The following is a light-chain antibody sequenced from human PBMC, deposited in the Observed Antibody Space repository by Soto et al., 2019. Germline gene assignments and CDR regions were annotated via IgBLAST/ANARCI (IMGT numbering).Light chain of an antibody. J-gene: IGLJ3*02. CDR3: AVWDQSLTGWV. Sequence: QSALTQPPSASGTPGQSLTISCSGSSSNIGSHFVYWYQHLPGTAPKLLIFRDGQRPSGVPARFFGSKSGTSASLAITGLRSEDEAAYYCAVWDQSLTGWVFGGGTKLTVL. CDR2: RDG. CDR1: SSNIGSHF. V-gene: IGLV1-47*01.